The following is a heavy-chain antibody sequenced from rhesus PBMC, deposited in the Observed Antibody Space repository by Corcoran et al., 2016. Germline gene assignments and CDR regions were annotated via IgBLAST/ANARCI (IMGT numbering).Heavy chain of an antibody. V-gene: IGHV3-178*01. CDR1: GFTFSDYY. Sequence: EVQLVESGGGLAKPGGSLRLSCAASGFTFSDYYMDWVRQAQGKGLVWVSRISTGGGSTWYADAVRVIFTISRENAESTLYFQRNSLRAEDTAVYYSAREGIHYYFDYWGQGVLVTVSS. CDR3: AREGIHYYFDY. CDR2: ISTGGGST. D-gene: IGHD6-13*01. J-gene: IGHJ4*01.